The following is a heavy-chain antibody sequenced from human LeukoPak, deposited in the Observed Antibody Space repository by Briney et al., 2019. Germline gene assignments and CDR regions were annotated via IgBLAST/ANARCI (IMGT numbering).Heavy chain of an antibody. D-gene: IGHD4-17*01. V-gene: IGHV3-23*01. J-gene: IGHJ3*01. Sequence: GGSLRLSCVASGFTSSTYALTWLRQAPGKGLEWVSSITVSGGATQYADSVKGRFTISRDNSKNMLYLQMNNLRGEDTAVYYCSRDPNGDYIGAFDGWGQGSMVTVSS. CDR2: ITVSGGAT. CDR1: GFTSSTYA. CDR3: SRDPNGDYIGAFDG.